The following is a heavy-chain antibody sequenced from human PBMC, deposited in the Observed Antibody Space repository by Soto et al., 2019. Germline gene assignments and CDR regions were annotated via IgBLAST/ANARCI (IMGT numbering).Heavy chain of an antibody. J-gene: IGHJ6*02. CDR3: AREVFCSSSSCQVRYGMDV. CDR1: GFTVSSHY. V-gene: IGHV3-53*01. CDR2: INSGGRT. D-gene: IGHD2-2*01. Sequence: PGGSLRLSCAPSGFTVSSHYMSWVRQAPGKGLEWVSVINSGGRTYYADSVKGRFTISRDHSRNTLYLQMNSLRVEDTAVYYCAREVFCSSSSCQVRYGMDVWGQGTTVTVSS.